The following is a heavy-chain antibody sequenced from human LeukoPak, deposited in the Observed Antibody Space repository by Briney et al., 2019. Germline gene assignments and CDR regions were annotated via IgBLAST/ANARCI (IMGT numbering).Heavy chain of an antibody. V-gene: IGHV1-18*01. CDR1: GYTFTSYG. Sequence: ASVKVSCKASGYTFTSYGISWVRQAPGQGLEWMGWISAYNGNTNYAQKLQGRVTMTTDTSTSTAYMELRSLRSDDTAVYYCAREVGATLSNLFDYWGQGTLVTVSS. CDR2: ISAYNGNT. D-gene: IGHD1-26*01. J-gene: IGHJ4*02. CDR3: AREVGATLSNLFDY.